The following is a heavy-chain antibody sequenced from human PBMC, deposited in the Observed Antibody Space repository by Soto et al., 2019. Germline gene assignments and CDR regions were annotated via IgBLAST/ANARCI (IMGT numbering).Heavy chain of an antibody. J-gene: IGHJ4*02. CDR2: ISSSSSYI. V-gene: IGHV3-21*01. CDR3: ARDRARGPHYYDSSGYYPLDY. CDR1: GFTFSSYS. Sequence: GGSLRLSCAASGFTFSSYSMNWVRQAPGKGLEWVSSISSSSSYIYYADSVKGRFTISRDNAKNSLYLQMNSLRAEDTAVYYCARDRARGPHYYDSSGYYPLDYWGQGTLVTVSS. D-gene: IGHD3-22*01.